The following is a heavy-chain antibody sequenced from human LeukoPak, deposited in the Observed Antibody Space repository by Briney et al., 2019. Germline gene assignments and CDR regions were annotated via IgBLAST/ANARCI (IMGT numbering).Heavy chain of an antibody. CDR1: GFTFSSYA. CDR3: TTTLDSSSPFDY. J-gene: IGHJ4*02. V-gene: IGHV3-30-3*01. Sequence: GGSLRLSCAASGFTFSSYAMHWVRQAPGKGLEWVAVISYDGSNKYYADSVKGRFTISRDNSKNTLYLQMNSLRAEDTAVYYSTTTLDSSSPFDYWGQGTLVTVSS. CDR2: ISYDGSNK. D-gene: IGHD6-6*01.